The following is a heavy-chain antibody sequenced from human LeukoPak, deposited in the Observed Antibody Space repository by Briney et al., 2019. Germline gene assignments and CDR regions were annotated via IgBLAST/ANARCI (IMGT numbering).Heavy chain of an antibody. V-gene: IGHV3-53*04. CDR1: GFTVSSNY. J-gene: IGHJ5*02. CDR3: ARETVAGTSQGFDP. Sequence: PGGSLRLSCAASGFTVSSNYMSWVRQAPGKELEWVSVIYSGGSTYYADSVKGRFTISRHNSKNTLYLQMNSLRAEDTVVYYCARETVAGTSQGFDPWGQGTLVTVSS. D-gene: IGHD6-19*01. CDR2: IYSGGST.